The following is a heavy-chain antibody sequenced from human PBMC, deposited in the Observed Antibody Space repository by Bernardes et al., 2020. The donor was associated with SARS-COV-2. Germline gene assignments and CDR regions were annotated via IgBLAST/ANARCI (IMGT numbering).Heavy chain of an antibody. V-gene: IGHV3-30*04. CDR1: GFTFSRYA. CDR3: ARGPDPPIVGVISSIPNSLGYFDY. CDR2: VSDDGGTK. J-gene: IGHJ4*01. D-gene: IGHD2-21*01. Sequence: GSLRLSCAASGFTFSRYALHWVRQAPGKGLEWVAVVSDDGGTKKYADSVKGRFTISRDNSKNTLSLQMNSLRLEDTAVYYCARGPDPPIVGVISSIPNSLGYFDYWRHGTLVTVSS.